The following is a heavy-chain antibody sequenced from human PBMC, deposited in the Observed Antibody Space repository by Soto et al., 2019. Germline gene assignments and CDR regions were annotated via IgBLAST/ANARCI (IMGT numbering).Heavy chain of an antibody. D-gene: IGHD3-22*01. J-gene: IGHJ4*02. V-gene: IGHV3-30*14. CDR3: GREQNSGYYRTADY. CDR1: GFTLSDYN. Sequence: QVQLVESGGGVVQPGRSLRLSCKASGFTLSDYNMHWFRQAPGKGLEWLGVIFYDGSGHFYADSMEGRFTISRDASKNTLYLQMNSLRLEDTAVYFCGREQNSGYYRTADYWGQGTLVTVSS. CDR2: IFYDGSGH.